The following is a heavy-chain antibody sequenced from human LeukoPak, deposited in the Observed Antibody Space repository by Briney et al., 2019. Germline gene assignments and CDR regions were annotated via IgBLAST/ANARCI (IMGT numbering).Heavy chain of an antibody. Sequence: GGSLRLSCAASGFTFRDFRMSWMRQAPGKGLEWVANIKYDGDEEYYVDSVKGRFTISRDNAKNSLYLQLNSLRVEDTAVYYCRSGGAAPGAFDNWGQGTLVTVSP. CDR3: RSGGAAPGAFDN. J-gene: IGHJ4*02. CDR1: GFTFRDFR. D-gene: IGHD6-13*01. CDR2: IKYDGDEE. V-gene: IGHV3-7*01.